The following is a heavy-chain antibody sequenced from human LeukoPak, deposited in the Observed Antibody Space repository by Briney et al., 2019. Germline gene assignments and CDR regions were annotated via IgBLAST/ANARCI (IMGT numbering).Heavy chain of an antibody. CDR3: ARGVVYPTWSGPHWSDY. V-gene: IGHV3-7*01. D-gene: IGHD3-3*01. CDR2: IKQDASQE. J-gene: IGHJ4*02. CDR1: GFTFSSYW. Sequence: GGSLRLSCAASGFTFSSYWMSCVRQAPGKGREGGAHIKQDASQEDHVDSVKRRFTSSRDTAKNSLYLQMNSLRAEDTAVYYCARGVVYPTWSGPHWSDYWGQGTLVTVSS.